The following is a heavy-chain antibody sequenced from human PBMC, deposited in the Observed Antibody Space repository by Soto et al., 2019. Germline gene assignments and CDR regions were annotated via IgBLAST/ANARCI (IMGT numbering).Heavy chain of an antibody. CDR3: ARDPSTGSADY. V-gene: IGHV3-23*04. CDR2: ISASGDNT. CDR1: GFTFSSYA. J-gene: IGHJ4*02. Sequence: VQLVESGGGVVQPGRSLRLSCAASGFTFSSYAMNWVRQAPGKGLEWVSTISASGDNTYYTDSVKGRFTFSRDNSKNTLSLQMNSLRAEDTAVYYCARDPSTGSADYWGQGTLVTVSS. D-gene: IGHD3-9*01.